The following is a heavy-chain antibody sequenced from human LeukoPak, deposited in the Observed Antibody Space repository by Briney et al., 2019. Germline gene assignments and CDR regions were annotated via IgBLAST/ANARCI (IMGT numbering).Heavy chain of an antibody. CDR3: ARQGLLWFGELLRFSWFDP. V-gene: IGHV4-38-2*02. CDR2: IYHSGST. D-gene: IGHD3-10*01. CDR1: GYSISSGYY. J-gene: IGHJ5*02. Sequence: SETLSLTCTVSGYSISSGYYWGWIRQPPGKGLEWIGSIYHSGSTYYNPSLKSRVTISVDTSKNQFSLKLSSVTAADAAVYYCARQGLLWFGELLRFSWFDPWGQGTLVTVSS.